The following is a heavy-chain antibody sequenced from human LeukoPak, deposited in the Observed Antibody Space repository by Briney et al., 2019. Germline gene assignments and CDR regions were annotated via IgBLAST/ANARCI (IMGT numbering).Heavy chain of an antibody. CDR3: ARVSKDGYNSPFDY. V-gene: IGHV1-18*01. J-gene: IGHJ4*02. Sequence: GASVKVSCKASGYSFTTYGISWVRQAPGQGLEWMGWISANNNNTDNVQKLQGRVTMTTDTSTSTVYMELSSLRSEDTAVYYCARVSKDGYNSPFDYWGQGTLVTVSS. D-gene: IGHD5-24*01. CDR2: ISANNNNT. CDR1: GYSFTTYG.